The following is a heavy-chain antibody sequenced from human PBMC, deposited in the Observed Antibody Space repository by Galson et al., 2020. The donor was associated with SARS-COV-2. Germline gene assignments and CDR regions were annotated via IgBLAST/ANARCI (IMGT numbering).Heavy chain of an antibody. J-gene: IGHJ2*01. CDR2: ISYDGSKK. CDR3: ARWPLVVAAIPAGYFDL. CDR1: GFTFSYYG. D-gene: IGHD2-21*02. Sequence: GGSLRLSCAASGFTFSYYGMHWVRQAPGKGLEWVAVISYDGSKKDYADPVKGRFTISRDNSKNTLYLQMNSLRAEDTAVYYCARWPLVVAAIPAGYFDLWGRGNLVTVSS. V-gene: IGHV3-33*05.